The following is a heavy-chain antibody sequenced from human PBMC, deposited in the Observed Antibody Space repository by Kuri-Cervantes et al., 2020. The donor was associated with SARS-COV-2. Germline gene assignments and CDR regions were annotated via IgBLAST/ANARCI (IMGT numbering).Heavy chain of an antibody. J-gene: IGHJ6*02. CDR3: ARVGPAALSYYYYGMDV. CDR2: IIPIFGTA. V-gene: IGHV1-69*13. CDR1: GGTFSSYA. D-gene: IGHD2-2*01. Sequence: SVKVSCKASGGTFSSYAISWVRQAPGQGLEWMGGIIPIFGTANYAQKFQGRVTITADESTSTAYMELGSLRSEDTAVYYCARVGPAALSYYYYGMDVWGQGTTVTVSS.